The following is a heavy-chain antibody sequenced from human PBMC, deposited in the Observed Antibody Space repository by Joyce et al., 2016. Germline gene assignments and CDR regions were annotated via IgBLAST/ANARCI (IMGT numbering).Heavy chain of an antibody. CDR2: ISGDRRVI. CDR3: ARGGLVYDYSMDV. CDR1: GFMFSTSS. Sequence: EVQLVESGGGLVKPGGSLKISCAASGFMFSTSSMSWFRQDPGKGLEWVSAISGDRRVIFHADSVRGRFTVSRDNAENSLYLQMKSLRVEDTAVYFCARGGLVYDYSMDVWGQGTTVIVSS. J-gene: IGHJ6*02. D-gene: IGHD2-21*01. V-gene: IGHV3-21*02.